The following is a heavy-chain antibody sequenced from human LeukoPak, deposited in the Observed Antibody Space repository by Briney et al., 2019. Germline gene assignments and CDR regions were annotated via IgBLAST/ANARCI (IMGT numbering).Heavy chain of an antibody. CDR1: GGSISSGSYY. V-gene: IGHV4-61*02. CDR2: IYTSGST. J-gene: IGHJ6*03. CDR3: ARSSSSPDRYYYYYYYMDV. Sequence: SETLSLTCTVSGGSISSGSYYWSWIRQPAGKGLEWIGRIYTSGSTNYNPSLKSRVTISVDTSKNQFSLKLSSVTAADTAVYYCARSSSSPDRYYYYYYYMDVWGKGTTVTVSS. D-gene: IGHD6-6*01.